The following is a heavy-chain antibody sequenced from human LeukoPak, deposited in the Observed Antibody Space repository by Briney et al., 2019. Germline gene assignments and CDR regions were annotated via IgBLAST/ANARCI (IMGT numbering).Heavy chain of an antibody. V-gene: IGHV3-23*01. D-gene: IGHD6-6*01. CDR2: ISGSGGST. Sequence: PGGSLRLPCAASGFTFSSYAMSWVRQAPGKGLEWVSAISGSGGSTYYADSVKGRFTISRDNSKNTLYLQMNSLRAEDTAVYYCAKDPMAARLLWYFDLWGRGTLVTVSS. CDR3: AKDPMAARLLWYFDL. CDR1: GFTFSSYA. J-gene: IGHJ2*01.